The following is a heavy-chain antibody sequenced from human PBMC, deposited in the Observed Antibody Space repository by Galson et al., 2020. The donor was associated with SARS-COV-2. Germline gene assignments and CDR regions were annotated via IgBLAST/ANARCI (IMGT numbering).Heavy chain of an antibody. CDR3: ARDQRQWQSLVHWFDP. CDR1: GGSFSGYY. J-gene: IGHJ5*02. CDR2: INHSGST. Sequence: SQTLSLTCAVYGGSFSGYYWSWIRQPPGKGLEWIGEINHSGSTNYNPSLKSRVTISVDTSKNQFSLKLSSVTAADTAVYYCARDQRQWQSLVHWFDPWGQGTLVTVSS. V-gene: IGHV4-34*01. D-gene: IGHD6-19*01.